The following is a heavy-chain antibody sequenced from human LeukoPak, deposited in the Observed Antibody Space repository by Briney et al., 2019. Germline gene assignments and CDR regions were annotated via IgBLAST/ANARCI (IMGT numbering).Heavy chain of an antibody. CDR3: ARRRSWPEFDY. J-gene: IGHJ4*02. V-gene: IGHV4-39*01. Sequence: SETLSLTCSVSGGSINSTGYFWGWIRQPPGKGLEWIGAIYYTGDTYYNPSLRSRVNMAVDTSENQFSQKLRSVTAADTAVYYCARRRSWPEFDYWGQGILVTVSS. D-gene: IGHD1-26*01. CDR1: GGSINSTGYF. CDR2: IYYTGDT.